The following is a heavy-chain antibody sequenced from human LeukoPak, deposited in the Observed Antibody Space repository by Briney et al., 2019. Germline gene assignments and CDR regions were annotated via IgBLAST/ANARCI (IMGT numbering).Heavy chain of an antibody. D-gene: IGHD7-27*01. CDR1: GGSISSYY. Sequence: SETLSLTCTVSGGSISSYYWSWIRQPPGKGLEWIGYIYYSGSTNYNPSLKSRVTISVDTSKNQFSLKLSSVTAADTAVYYCARWGWGPIRGFDYWGQGTLVTVSS. V-gene: IGHV4-59*12. J-gene: IGHJ4*02. CDR3: ARWGWGPIRGFDY. CDR2: IYYSGST.